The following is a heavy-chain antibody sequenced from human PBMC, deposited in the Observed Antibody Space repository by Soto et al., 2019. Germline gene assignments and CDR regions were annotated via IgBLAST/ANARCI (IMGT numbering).Heavy chain of an antibody. CDR3: ARGTGTGYYYYYGMDV. D-gene: IGHD2-8*02. J-gene: IGHJ6*02. CDR2: SYYSGST. Sequence: QVQLQESGPGLVKPSQTLSLTCTVSGGSISSGDYYWSWIRQPPGRGLEWIGYSYYSGSTYYNPSTKSRVTISVDTSKNQLSLKLSSVTAADTAVYYCARGTGTGYYYYYGMDVWGQGTTVTVSS. CDR1: GGSISSGDYY. V-gene: IGHV4-30-4*01.